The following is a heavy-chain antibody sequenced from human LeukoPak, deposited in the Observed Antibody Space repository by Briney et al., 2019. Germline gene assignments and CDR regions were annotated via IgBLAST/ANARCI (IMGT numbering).Heavy chain of an antibody. J-gene: IGHJ4*02. V-gene: IGHV3-73*01. CDR1: GFTFSGSA. D-gene: IGHD3-22*01. Sequence: GGSLRLSCAASGFTFSGSAMHWVRQASGKGLEWVGRIRSKANSYATAYAASVKGRFTISRDDSKNTAYLQMNSLKTEDTAVYYCTRLGYYYDSSGYGEDYWGQGTLVTVSS. CDR2: IRSKANSYAT. CDR3: TRLGYYYDSSGYGEDY.